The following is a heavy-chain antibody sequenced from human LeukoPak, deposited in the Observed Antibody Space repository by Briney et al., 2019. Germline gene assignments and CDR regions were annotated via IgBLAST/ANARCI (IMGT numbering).Heavy chain of an antibody. J-gene: IGHJ6*03. V-gene: IGHV1-69*05. CDR1: GGTFISYA. D-gene: IGHD4-11*01. CDR3: ARGDSNSYYYYYMDV. Sequence: GAAVSVSSTASGGTFISYAMSWVRQAPGEGGGWRGGIIPIFGTANYPQKFQGRVTITTDESTSTAYIDLTSLSSEDTAVYYCARGDSNSYYYYYMDVWGKGTTVTVSS. CDR2: IIPIFGTA.